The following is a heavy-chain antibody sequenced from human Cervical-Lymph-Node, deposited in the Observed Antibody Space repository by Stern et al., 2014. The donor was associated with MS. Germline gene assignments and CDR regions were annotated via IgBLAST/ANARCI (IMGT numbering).Heavy chain of an antibody. Sequence: QVQLVQSGAEVRKPGASVKVSCKASGFTFTSYDIHWVRQAPGQGLEWMGKINPGGGGASYAQKFQGRVTVTRDTATNTVYMELSSLRSEDTAVYYCARDSYDSKLRFDFWGQGPLVTVSS. D-gene: IGHD3-22*01. CDR3: ARDSYDSKLRFDF. CDR2: INPGGGGA. V-gene: IGHV1-46*01. J-gene: IGHJ4*02. CDR1: GFTFTSYD.